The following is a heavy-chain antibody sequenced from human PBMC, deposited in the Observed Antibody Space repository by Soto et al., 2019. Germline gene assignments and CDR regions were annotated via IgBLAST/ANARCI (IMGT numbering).Heavy chain of an antibody. CDR1: GFTFSDYD. Sequence: GGSLRLSCAASGFTFSDYDMTWIRQAPGKGLEWISYISSSSSFTNYADSVKGRFTISRDNAKNSLYLQMNSLRAEDTAVYYCARAYYGDYEIDYWGQGALVTVSSGRSGFSGNRVYDAFDVWGQGTMVTVSS. CDR3: ARAYYGDYEIDYWGQGALVTVSSGRSGFSGNRVYDAFDV. D-gene: IGHD4-17*01. V-gene: IGHV3-11*06. J-gene: IGHJ3*01. CDR2: ISSSSSFT.